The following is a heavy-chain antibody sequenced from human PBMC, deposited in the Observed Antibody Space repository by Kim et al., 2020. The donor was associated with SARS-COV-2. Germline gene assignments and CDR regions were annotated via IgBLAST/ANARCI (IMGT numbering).Heavy chain of an antibody. CDR3: TTDYGSYAKFDY. CDR2: IKSKTDGGTT. J-gene: IGHJ4*02. D-gene: IGHD1-26*01. Sequence: GGSLRLSCAASGFTFSNAWMSWVRQAPGKGLEWVGRIKSKTDGGTTDYAAPVKGRFTISRDDSKNTLYLQMNSLKTEDTAVYYCTTDYGSYAKFDYWGQGTLVTVSS. CDR1: GFTFSNAW. V-gene: IGHV3-15*01.